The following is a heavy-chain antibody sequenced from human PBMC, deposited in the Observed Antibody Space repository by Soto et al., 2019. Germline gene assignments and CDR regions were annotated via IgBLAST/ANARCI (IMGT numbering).Heavy chain of an antibody. Sequence: EVQLVESGGDLVQPGGSLRLACAGSQFTFSNYWMNWVRQAPGKGLEWVANMNQGGSEKYYGDSVKGRFTISRDIAKNSHFLQMNSLRADDTAVYYCARASPGMDVWGQGTTVTVSS. J-gene: IGHJ6*02. CDR1: QFTFSNYW. V-gene: IGHV3-7*01. CDR3: ARASPGMDV. CDR2: MNQGGSEK.